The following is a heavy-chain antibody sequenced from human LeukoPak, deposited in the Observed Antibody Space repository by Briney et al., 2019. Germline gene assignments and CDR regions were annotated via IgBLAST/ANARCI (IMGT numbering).Heavy chain of an antibody. Sequence: SVKVSCKASGGTFSSYAISWVRQAPAQGLEWMGGIIPIFGTANYAQKFQGRVTITADKSTSTVYMELSSLRSEDTAVYYCARERIVGTIGAFDIWGQGTMVTVSS. CDR2: IIPIFGTA. CDR3: ARERIVGTIGAFDI. CDR1: GGTFSSYA. V-gene: IGHV1-69*06. D-gene: IGHD1-26*01. J-gene: IGHJ3*02.